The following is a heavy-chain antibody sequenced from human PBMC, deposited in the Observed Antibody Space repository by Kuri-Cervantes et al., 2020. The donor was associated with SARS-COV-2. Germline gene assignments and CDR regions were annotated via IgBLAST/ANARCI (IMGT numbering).Heavy chain of an antibody. CDR2: IYHSGST. J-gene: IGHJ6*02. V-gene: IGHV4-34*01. Sequence: SDILSLTCAVYGGSISGYYWSWIRQPPGKGLEWIGSIYHSGSTYYNPSLKSRVTISVDKSKNQFSLKLTSVTAADTAVYYWARRSLYGRDVWGQGTTVTVSS. D-gene: IGHD3-10*01. CDR1: GGSISGYY. CDR3: ARRSLYGRDV.